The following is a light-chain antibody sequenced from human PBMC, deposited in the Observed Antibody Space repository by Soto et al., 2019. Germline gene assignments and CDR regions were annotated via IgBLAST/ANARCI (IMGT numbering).Light chain of an antibody. CDR2: GAC. J-gene: IGKJ1*01. V-gene: IGKV3-20*01. CDR1: QSVSSSY. CDR3: QQYGSSRT. Sequence: EIVLTQSPGTLSLSPGERATLSCRASQSVSSSYLAWYQQKPGQAPRLLIYGACSRATGIPERFSGSGSGTAFTLTISRLEPEDFAVYYCQQYGSSRTFGQGTKVEIK.